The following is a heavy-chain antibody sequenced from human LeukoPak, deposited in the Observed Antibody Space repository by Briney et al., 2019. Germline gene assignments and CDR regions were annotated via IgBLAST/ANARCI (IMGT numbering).Heavy chain of an antibody. CDR3: AKALYDSSGYYYDY. CDR1: GFTFSSYD. D-gene: IGHD3-22*01. Sequence: GGSLRLSCAASGFTFSSYDMPWVRQATGRGLEWVSAIGTAGDTYYPGSVKGRFTISRENAKNSLYLQMNSLRAGDTAVYYCAKALYDSSGYYYDYWGQGTLVTVSP. CDR2: IGTAGDT. V-gene: IGHV3-13*01. J-gene: IGHJ4*02.